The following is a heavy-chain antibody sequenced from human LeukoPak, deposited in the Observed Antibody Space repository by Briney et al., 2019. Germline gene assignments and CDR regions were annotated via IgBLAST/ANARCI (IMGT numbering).Heavy chain of an antibody. Sequence: PGGSLRLSCAASGFTVSSNYMSWVRQAPGKGLEWVGRIRSYGGTIEYAAPVKGRFTISRDDSKNTLYLQMNSLKTEDTALYFCSTTKNVASASDFWGQGTLVTVSS. D-gene: IGHD2-2*01. CDR1: GFTVSSNY. V-gene: IGHV3-15*01. CDR2: IRSYGGTI. CDR3: STTKNVASASDF. J-gene: IGHJ4*02.